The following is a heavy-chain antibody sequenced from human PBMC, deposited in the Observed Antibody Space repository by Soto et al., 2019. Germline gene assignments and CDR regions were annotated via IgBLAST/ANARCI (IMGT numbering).Heavy chain of an antibody. CDR3: ARGIGITGTTSHDY. J-gene: IGHJ4*02. D-gene: IGHD1-20*01. V-gene: IGHV1-8*01. CDR1: GYTFTSYD. Sequence: ASVKVSCKASGYTFTSYDINWVRQATGQGLEWMGWMNPNSGNTGYAQKFQGRVTMTRNTSISTAYMELRSLRSDDTAVYYCARGIGITGTTSHDYWGQGTLVTVSS. CDR2: MNPNSGNT.